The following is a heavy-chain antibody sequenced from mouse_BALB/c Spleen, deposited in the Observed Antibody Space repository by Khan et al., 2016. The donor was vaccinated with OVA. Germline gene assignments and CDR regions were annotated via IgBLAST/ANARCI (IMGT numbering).Heavy chain of an antibody. Sequence: VQLKQSGPEPVRPGASVKISCKASGYSFTDYMMYWVKQSHGKSLEWFGNFNPYFGSSNYNLKFKDKATLTVDRSSSTAYMQLNSLTSEDSAVYFCARAGWLQGLLAYWGQGTLVTVSP. CDR3: ARAGWLQGLLAY. CDR1: GYSFTDYM. J-gene: IGHJ3*01. V-gene: IGHV1-39*01. CDR2: FNPYFGSS. D-gene: IGHD2-2*01.